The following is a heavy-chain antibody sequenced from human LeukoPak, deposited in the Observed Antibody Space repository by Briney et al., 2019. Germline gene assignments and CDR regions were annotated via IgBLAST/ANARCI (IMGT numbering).Heavy chain of an antibody. Sequence: GALRLSCAASDSTFSSFSMRWVRQAPGKGLFWLAAISSRSAHIYYADSVKGRFTISRDNAKKSLYLEMNNLRADDTAVYYCARDRSTSRYYHGMDVWGPGTTVIVSS. CDR1: DSTFSSFS. V-gene: IGHV3-21*01. D-gene: IGHD2-2*01. CDR3: ARDRSTSRYYHGMDV. J-gene: IGHJ6*02. CDR2: ISSRSAHI.